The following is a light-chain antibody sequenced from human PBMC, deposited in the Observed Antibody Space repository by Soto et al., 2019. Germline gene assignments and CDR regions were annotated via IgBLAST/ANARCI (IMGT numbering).Light chain of an antibody. Sequence: HSALTQPRSVSGSPGQSVTISCTGTSSDVGGYNYVSWYQQHPGKAPKVMIYDVSERPSGVPDRFSGSKSGNTASLTISGLQAEYEADYYCCSYAGSPRYVFGTGTKLTVL. CDR3: CSYAGSPRYV. V-gene: IGLV2-11*01. J-gene: IGLJ1*01. CDR1: SSDVGGYNY. CDR2: DVS.